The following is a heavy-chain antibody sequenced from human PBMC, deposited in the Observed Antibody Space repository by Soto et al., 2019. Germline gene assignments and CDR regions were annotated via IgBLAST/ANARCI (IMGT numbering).Heavy chain of an antibody. D-gene: IGHD1-1*01. V-gene: IGHV1-2*02. J-gene: IGHJ4*02. Sequence: EASVKVSCKASGYTFSDYYIHWVRQAPGQGLEWMGWINPNSGGTKCAPKFQGGVTMTRDTSITTAYMELSRLRSGDTAVYYCAREPATAKPEGVDFWGQGTLVTVSS. CDR1: GYTFSDYY. CDR3: AREPATAKPEGVDF. CDR2: INPNSGGT.